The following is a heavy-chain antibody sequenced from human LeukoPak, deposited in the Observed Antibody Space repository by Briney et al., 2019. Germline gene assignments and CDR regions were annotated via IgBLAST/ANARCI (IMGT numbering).Heavy chain of an antibody. CDR3: VRYYTRQSWYFDL. J-gene: IGHJ2*01. CDR2: IYSGGNT. V-gene: IGHV3-66*01. D-gene: IGHD3-10*01. Sequence: GGSLRLSCAASGFSVSSNYMSWVRQAPGKGLECVSVIYSGGNTYYADSVKGRFTISRDNARNSLYLQMNSLRAEDTAVYYCVRYYTRQSWYFDLWGRGTLVTVSS. CDR1: GFSVSSNY.